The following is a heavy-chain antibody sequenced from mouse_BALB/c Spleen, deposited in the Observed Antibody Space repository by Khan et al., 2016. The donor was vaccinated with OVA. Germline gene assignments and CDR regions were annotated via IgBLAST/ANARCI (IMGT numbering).Heavy chain of an antibody. CDR1: GFNIKDFY. CDR2: IDPENGDT. Sequence: EVQLQESGAAFVRPGASVKLSCKASGFNIKDFYMHWVKQRPEKGLVWIGTIDPENGDTIYDPKLQGKVSITSDNASNTAYLQLSSLTSEDTAVYYCARHDCSPSFAYWGQGTLVTVSA. V-gene: IGHV14-1*02. D-gene: IGHD2-4*01. CDR3: ARHDCSPSFAY. J-gene: IGHJ3*01.